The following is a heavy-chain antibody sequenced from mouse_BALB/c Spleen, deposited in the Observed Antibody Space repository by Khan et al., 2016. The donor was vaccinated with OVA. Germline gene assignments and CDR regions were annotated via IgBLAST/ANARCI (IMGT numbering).Heavy chain of an antibody. D-gene: IGHD4-1*01. CDR2: FSSDSITP. CDR1: GFTFSSFG. V-gene: IGHV5-17*02. J-gene: IGHJ3*01. CDR3: SRANRAWFAY. Sequence: EVELVESGGGLVQPGWSRKLSCTASGFTFSSFGMYWVRQAPEKGLVWVAYFSSDSITPNYADTVKGRFTISRDNPRNTLFLQMTSVRAKTAAIDSYSRANRAWFAYWGQGTLVTVSA.